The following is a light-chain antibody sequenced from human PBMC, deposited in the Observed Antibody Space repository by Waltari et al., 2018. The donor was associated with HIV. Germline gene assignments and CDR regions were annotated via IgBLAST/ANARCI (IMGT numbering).Light chain of an antibody. CDR3: QQYYAIPPT. V-gene: IGKV4-1*01. Sequence: DIVMTQSPDSLAVSLGERVTINCTSSRTVFYSSDNQNYLAWYLQRPGQSPKVLIFWASTRAYGVPDRFSGSGSGTDFSLTLSSLQADDVGIYYCQQYYAIPPTFGGGTKVVI. J-gene: IGKJ4*01. CDR1: RTVFYSSDNQNY. CDR2: WAS.